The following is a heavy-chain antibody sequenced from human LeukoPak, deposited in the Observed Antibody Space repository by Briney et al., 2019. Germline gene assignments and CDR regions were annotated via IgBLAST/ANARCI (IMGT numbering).Heavy chain of an antibody. J-gene: IGHJ6*03. Sequence: ASVKVSCKASGYTFTSYYMHWVRQAPGQGLEWMGIINPSGGNTSYAQKFQGRVTMTTDMSTSTVYMELSSLRSEDTAVYYCARDRLTTVTTNAGYYFYMDVWGKRTTVTVS. V-gene: IGHV1-46*01. CDR3: ARDRLTTVTTNAGYYFYMDV. CDR1: GYTFTSYY. CDR2: INPSGGNT. D-gene: IGHD4-11*01.